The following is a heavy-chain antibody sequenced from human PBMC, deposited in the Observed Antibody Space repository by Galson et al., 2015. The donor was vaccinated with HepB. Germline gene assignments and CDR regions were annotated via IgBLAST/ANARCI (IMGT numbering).Heavy chain of an antibody. CDR1: GFTFSSYS. CDR3: AREGEPTVTTQPILFDY. CDR2: ISSSSSYI. V-gene: IGHV3-21*01. Sequence: SLRLSCAASGFTFSSYSMNWVRQAPGKGLEWVSSISSSSSYIYYADSVKGRFTISRDNAKNSLYLQMNSLRAEDTAVYYCAREGEPTVTTQPILFDYWGQGTLSPSPQ. D-gene: IGHD4-17*01. J-gene: IGHJ4*02.